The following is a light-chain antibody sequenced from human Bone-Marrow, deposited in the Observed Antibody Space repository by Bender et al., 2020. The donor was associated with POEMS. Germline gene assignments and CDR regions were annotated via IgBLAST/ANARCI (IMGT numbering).Light chain of an antibody. Sequence: QSALTQPASVSGSPGQSIIVSCTGSITDIGEYDLVSWYQFHPGKAPKVIIYEVTKGPSGVSNRFSGSKSGNTASLTISGLQAEDEADYYCCSYAGSSNLVFGGGTKLTVL. CDR2: EVT. J-gene: IGLJ3*02. CDR3: CSYAGSSNLV. CDR1: ITDIGEYDL. V-gene: IGLV2-23*02.